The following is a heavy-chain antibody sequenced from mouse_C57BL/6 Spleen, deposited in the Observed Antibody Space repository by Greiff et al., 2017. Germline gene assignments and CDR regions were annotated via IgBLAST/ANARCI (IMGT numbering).Heavy chain of an antibody. CDR3: ARQVEPHFDY. Sequence: QVQLQQPGAELVKPGASVKLSCKASGYTFTSYWMQWVKQRPGQGLEWIGEIDPSDSYTNYNQKFKGKATLTVDTSSSTAYMQLSSLTSEDSAVYYWARQVEPHFDYWGQGTTLTVSS. J-gene: IGHJ2*01. V-gene: IGHV1-50*01. CDR1: GYTFTSYW. CDR2: IDPSDSYT.